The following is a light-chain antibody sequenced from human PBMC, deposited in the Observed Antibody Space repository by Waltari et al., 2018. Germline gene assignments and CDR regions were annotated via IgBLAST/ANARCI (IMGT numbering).Light chain of an antibody. CDR3: QQYNNYPYT. Sequence: DIQMTQSISTLSAFVGDRVTITCRASQSISSWLAWYQQKPGKAPKLLIYKASTLESGVPSRFSGSGSGTEFTLTISSLQPDDFATYYCQQYNNYPYTFGQGTRLEIK. CDR2: KAS. V-gene: IGKV1-5*03. J-gene: IGKJ2*01. CDR1: QSISSW.